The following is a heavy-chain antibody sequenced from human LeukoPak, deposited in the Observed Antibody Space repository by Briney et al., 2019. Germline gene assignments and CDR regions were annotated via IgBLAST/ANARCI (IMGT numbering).Heavy chain of an antibody. V-gene: IGHV3-30*04. CDR3: AKGLREQQLAHRTRRNFDY. CDR1: GFTFSSYA. CDR2: ISYDGSNK. Sequence: GGSLRLSCAASGFTFSSYAMHWVRQAPGKGLEWVAVISYDGSNKYYADSVKGRFTISRDNSKNTLYLQMNSLRAEDTAVYYCAKGLREQQLAHRTRRNFDYWGQGTLVTVSS. D-gene: IGHD6-13*01. J-gene: IGHJ4*02.